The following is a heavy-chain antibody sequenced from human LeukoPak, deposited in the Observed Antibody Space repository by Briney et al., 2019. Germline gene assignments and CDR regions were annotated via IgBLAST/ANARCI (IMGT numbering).Heavy chain of an antibody. V-gene: IGHV1-24*01. CDR3: ARVGSYYYDSSGYYYYYGMDV. CDR2: FDPEDGET. Sequence: ASVKVSCKVSGYTLTELSMHWVRQAPGKGLEWMGGFDPEDGETIYAQKFQGRVTMTEDTSTDTAYMELSSLRSEDTAVYYCARVGSYYYDSSGYYYYYGMDVWAKGPRSPSP. D-gene: IGHD3-22*01. J-gene: IGHJ6*02. CDR1: GYTLTELS.